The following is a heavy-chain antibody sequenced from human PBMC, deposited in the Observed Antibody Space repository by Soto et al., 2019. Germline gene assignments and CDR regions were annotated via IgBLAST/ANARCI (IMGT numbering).Heavy chain of an antibody. CDR1: GDSVSSGSYY. J-gene: IGHJ5*02. CDR2: IYYTGST. D-gene: IGHD2-8*01. CDR3: ARGGALMVFAEPPWFDP. Sequence: QVQLQESGPGLVKPSETLSLTCTVSGDSVSSGSYYWSWIRQAPGRGLEWIGNIYYTGSTNYHPSLKSRVTISIDTSKNQFSLRLSSVTAADTAVYYCARGGALMVFAEPPWFDPWGQGTLVIVSS. V-gene: IGHV4-61*01.